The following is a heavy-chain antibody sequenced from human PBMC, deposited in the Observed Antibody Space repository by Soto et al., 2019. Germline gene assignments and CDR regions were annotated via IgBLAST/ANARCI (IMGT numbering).Heavy chain of an antibody. Sequence: LRLSCAASGFTFSSYSMNWVRQAPGKGLEWVSTISGSTGNTYYADSVKGRFTISRDNSKNTLYLQMNSLRAEDTAVYYCAKDLGELLFDYFDYWGQGTLVTVSS. J-gene: IGHJ4*02. CDR2: ISGSTGNT. D-gene: IGHD3-10*01. V-gene: IGHV3-23*01. CDR1: GFTFSSYS. CDR3: AKDLGELLFDYFDY.